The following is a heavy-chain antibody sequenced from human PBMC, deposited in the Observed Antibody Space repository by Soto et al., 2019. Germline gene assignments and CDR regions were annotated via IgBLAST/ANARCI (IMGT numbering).Heavy chain of an antibody. Sequence: SETLSLTCAVSGGSISSGGYSWSWIRQPPGKGLEWIGYIYHSGSTYYNPSLKSRVTISVDRSKNQFSLKLTSVTAADTAVYYCAGLGSYYDSSGYYARNVEYFQYWGQGTLVTVSS. D-gene: IGHD3-22*01. CDR2: IYHSGST. CDR1: GGSISSGGYS. CDR3: AGLGSYYDSSGYYARNVEYFQY. J-gene: IGHJ1*01. V-gene: IGHV4-30-2*01.